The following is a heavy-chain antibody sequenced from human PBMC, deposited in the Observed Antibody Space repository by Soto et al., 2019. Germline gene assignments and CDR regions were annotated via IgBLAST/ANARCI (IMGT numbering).Heavy chain of an antibody. CDR2: ISYDGSNK. Sequence: QVQLVESGGGVVQPGRSLRLSCAASGFTFSSYGMHWVRQAPGKGLERVAVISYDGSNKYYADSVKGRFTISRDNSKNTLYLQPNSLRAEDTAVYYCAKDLWASSSGRSHAYYGMDVWGQGTTVTVCS. J-gene: IGHJ6*02. CDR3: AKDLWASSSGRSHAYYGMDV. D-gene: IGHD6-19*01. CDR1: GFTFSSYG. V-gene: IGHV3-30*18.